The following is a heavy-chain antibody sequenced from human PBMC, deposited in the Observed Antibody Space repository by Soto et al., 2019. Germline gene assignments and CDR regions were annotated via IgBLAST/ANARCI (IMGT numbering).Heavy chain of an antibody. Sequence: PGESLKISCKGSGYSFTSYWIGWVRQMPGKGLEWMGIIYPGDSDTRYSPSFQGQVTISADKSISTAYLQWSSLKASDTAMYYCARQYCSSTSCYYYYYGMDVWGQGTKVTV. D-gene: IGHD2-2*01. CDR3: ARQYCSSTSCYYYYYGMDV. J-gene: IGHJ6*02. CDR1: GYSFTSYW. CDR2: IYPGDSDT. V-gene: IGHV5-51*01.